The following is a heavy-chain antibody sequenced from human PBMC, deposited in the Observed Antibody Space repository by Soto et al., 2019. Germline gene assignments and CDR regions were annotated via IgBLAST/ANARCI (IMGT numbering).Heavy chain of an antibody. CDR3: VREASFLT. CDR2: ITPIVGSV. Sequence: GASVKVSCKASGGTFGEYDFSWVRQAPGEGLEWMGGITPIVGSVNYGQKFQGRVTITADESTSTVFLELTSLTSEDTAVYYCVREASFLTWGQGTTVTVSS. D-gene: IGHD2-21*01. J-gene: IGHJ6*02. CDR1: GGTFGEYD. V-gene: IGHV1-69*13.